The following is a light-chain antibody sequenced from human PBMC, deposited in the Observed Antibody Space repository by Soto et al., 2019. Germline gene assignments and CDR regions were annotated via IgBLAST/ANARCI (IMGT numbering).Light chain of an antibody. CDR1: QSVSSY. CDR3: QQRSNWPSP. CDR2: DAS. J-gene: IGKJ4*01. Sequence: EIVLTQSPATLSLSPGERATLSCRASQSVSSYLAWYQQKPGQAPRLLIYDASNRATGIPARFSGSGSGTDFALPISRLEPEDFAVYYCQQRSNWPSPFRGGTKVEIK. V-gene: IGKV3-11*01.